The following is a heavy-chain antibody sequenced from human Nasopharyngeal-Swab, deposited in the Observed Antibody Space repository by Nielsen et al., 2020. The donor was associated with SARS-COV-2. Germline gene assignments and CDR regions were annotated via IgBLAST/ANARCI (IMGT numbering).Heavy chain of an antibody. D-gene: IGHD3-16*02. CDR2: IYYSGST. V-gene: IGHV4-59*01. J-gene: IGHJ3*02. CDR3: ARAGDYVWGSYRYGRGPHDAFDI. Sequence: WIRQRPGQGLEWIGYIYYSGSTNYNPSLKSRVTISVDTSKNQFSLKLSSVTAADTAVYYCARAGDYVWGSYRYGRGPHDAFDIWGQGTMVTVSS.